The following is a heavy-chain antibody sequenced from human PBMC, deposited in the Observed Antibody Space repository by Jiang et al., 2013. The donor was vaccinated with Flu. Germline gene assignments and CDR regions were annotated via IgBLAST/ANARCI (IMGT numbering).Heavy chain of an antibody. V-gene: IGHV3-30*18. J-gene: IGHJ4*02. CDR1: GFTFDSYG. D-gene: IGHD3-10*01. CDR3: AKDVGSESYYPFVSYYFDY. Sequence: AASGFTFDSYGVHWVRQAPDKGLEWVAVISYDGSKNYYAESVKGRFGISRDNSKNTVHLQMDSLRPEDTGVYYCAKDVGSESYYPFVSYYFDYWGRGTRVTVS. CDR2: ISYDGSKN.